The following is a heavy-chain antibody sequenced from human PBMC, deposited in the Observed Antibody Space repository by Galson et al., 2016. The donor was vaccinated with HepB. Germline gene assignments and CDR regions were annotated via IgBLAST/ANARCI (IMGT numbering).Heavy chain of an antibody. D-gene: IGHD1-26*01. CDR1: GFTLNNYA. V-gene: IGHV3-30*09. CDR2: ISYDGRNR. Sequence: SLRLSCAASGFTLNNYAMNWVRQAPGKGLEWVALISYDGRNRYYGDPVRGRFAISRDNSKNTVYPQMNSLRLEETAVYYCARDQGWEGGWFDPWGQGTLVTVSS. CDR3: ARDQGWEGGWFDP. J-gene: IGHJ5*02.